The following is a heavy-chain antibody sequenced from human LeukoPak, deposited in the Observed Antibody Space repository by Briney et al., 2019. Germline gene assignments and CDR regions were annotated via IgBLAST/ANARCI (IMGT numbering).Heavy chain of an antibody. CDR2: INHSGST. Sequence: PSETLSLTCAVYGGSFSGYHWSWIRQPPGKGLEWIGEINHSGSTNYNPSLKSRVTISVDTSKNQFSLKLSSVTAADTAVYYCARGDYGRIDYWGQGTLVTVSS. CDR1: GGSFSGYH. CDR3: ARGDYGRIDY. J-gene: IGHJ4*02. V-gene: IGHV4-34*01. D-gene: IGHD4-17*01.